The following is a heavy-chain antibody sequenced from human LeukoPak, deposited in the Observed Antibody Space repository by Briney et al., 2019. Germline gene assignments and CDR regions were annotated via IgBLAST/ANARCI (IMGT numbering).Heavy chain of an antibody. D-gene: IGHD5-24*01. J-gene: IGHJ6*03. CDR1: GYTFTSYY. V-gene: IGHV1-46*01. CDR3: ASQMATISPYYYMDV. CDR2: INPSGGST. Sequence: ASVKVSCKASGYTFTSYYMHWVRQAPGQGLEWMGIINPSGGSTSYAQKFQGRVTMTRDMSTSTVYMELSGPRSEDTAVYYCASQMATISPYYYMDVWGKGTTVTVSS.